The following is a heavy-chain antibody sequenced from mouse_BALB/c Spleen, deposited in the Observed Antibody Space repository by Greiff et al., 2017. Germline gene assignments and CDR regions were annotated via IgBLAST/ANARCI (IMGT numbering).Heavy chain of an antibody. CDR2: ISDGGSYT. CDR1: GFTFSDYY. J-gene: IGHJ1*01. Sequence: EVHLVESGGGLVKPGGSLKLSCAASGFTFSDYYMYWVRQTPEKRLEWVATISDGGSYTYYPDSVKGRFTISRDNAKNNLYLQMSSLKSEDTAMYYCARRPMKGYWYFDVWGAGTTVTVSS. CDR3: ARRPMKGYWYFDV. V-gene: IGHV5-4*02.